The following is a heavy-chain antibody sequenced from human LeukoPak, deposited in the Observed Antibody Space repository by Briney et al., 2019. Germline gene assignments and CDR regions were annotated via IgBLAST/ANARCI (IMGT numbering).Heavy chain of an antibody. J-gene: IGHJ4*02. D-gene: IGHD6-6*01. V-gene: IGHV4-30-4*01. CDR1: GGSISSGDYY. CDR3: ARVAAQGWLGVDY. Sequence: PSETLSLTCTVSGGSISSGDYYWSWIRQPPGKDLEWIGYIYYSGSTSYNPSLKSRVTISVDTSKNQFSLKLSSVTAADTAVYYCARVAAQGWLGVDYWGQGTLVTVSS. CDR2: IYYSGST.